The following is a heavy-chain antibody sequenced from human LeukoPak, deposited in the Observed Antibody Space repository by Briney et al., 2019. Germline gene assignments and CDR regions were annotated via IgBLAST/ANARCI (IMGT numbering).Heavy chain of an antibody. CDR3: AREGYYYYMDV. J-gene: IGHJ6*03. V-gene: IGHV4-59*01. CDR2: IYYSGST. CDR1: GGSISSYY. Sequence: SETLSLTCTVSGGSISSYYWSWIRQPPGKGLEWIGYIYYSGSTNYNPSLKSRVTTSIDTSKNQFSLKLSSVTAADTAVYYCAREGYYYYMDVWGEGTTVTVSS.